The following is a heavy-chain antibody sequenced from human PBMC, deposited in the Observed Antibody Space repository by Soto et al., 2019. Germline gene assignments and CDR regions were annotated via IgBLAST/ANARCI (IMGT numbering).Heavy chain of an antibody. J-gene: IGHJ4*02. CDR1: GGSFSGYY. CDR3: ARATVALDY. V-gene: IGHV4-34*01. CDR2: INHSGST. Sequence: SETLSLTCAVYGGSFSGYYWSWIRQPPGKGLEWIGEINHSGSTNYDPSLKSRVTISVDTSKNQFSLKLSSVTAADTAVYYCARATVALDYWGQGTLVTVSS. D-gene: IGHD4-17*01.